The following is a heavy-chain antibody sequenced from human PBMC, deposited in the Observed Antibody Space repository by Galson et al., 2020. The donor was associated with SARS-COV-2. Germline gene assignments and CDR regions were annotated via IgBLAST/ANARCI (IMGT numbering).Heavy chain of an antibody. CDR1: GFSVNNTY. CDR2: IYDDGKT. CDR3: ARGHYYVSGGYYSSSYYYKYMDV. D-gene: IGHD3-22*01. V-gene: IGHV3-53*01. J-gene: IGHJ6*03. Sequence: GGSLRLSCAASGFSVNNTYMSWIRQAPGKGLEWVSVIYDDGKTYYADFVKGRLTISRDNSKNILFFQMNSLTAEDTAVYFCARGHYYVSGGYYSSSYYYKYMDVWGEGATVTVSS.